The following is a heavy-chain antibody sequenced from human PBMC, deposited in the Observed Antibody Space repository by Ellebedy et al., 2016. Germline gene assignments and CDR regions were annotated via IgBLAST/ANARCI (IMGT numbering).Heavy chain of an antibody. D-gene: IGHD1-7*01. V-gene: IGHV3-7*04. J-gene: IGHJ4*02. CDR3: ATDTGNFWSSDY. CDR2: MSQDGSEK. Sequence: GESLKISCTGSGFTFSNYWMAWVRQAPGKGLEWVAHMSQDGSEKIYMDPVKGRFTISRDNAKNSLFLQMNSLRVEDTAVYYCATDTGNFWSSDYWGRGTLVTVSS. CDR1: GFTFSNYW.